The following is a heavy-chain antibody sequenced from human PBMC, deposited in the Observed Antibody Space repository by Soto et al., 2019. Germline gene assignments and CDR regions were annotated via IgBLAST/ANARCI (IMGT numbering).Heavy chain of an antibody. J-gene: IGHJ4*02. CDR2: ISDDGGNK. V-gene: IGHV3-30*03. D-gene: IGHD6-6*01. CDR3: ARDRYSSSPGHLEY. Sequence: QVQLVESGGGVVQPGRSLRLSCTASGLIFRNYGMHWVRQAPGKGLGWVAVISDDGGNKNYADSVKGRLTISRDNSKSTLYLQMNSLRVEDTAMYYCARDRYSSSPGHLEYWGQGTLVTVSS. CDR1: GLIFRNYG.